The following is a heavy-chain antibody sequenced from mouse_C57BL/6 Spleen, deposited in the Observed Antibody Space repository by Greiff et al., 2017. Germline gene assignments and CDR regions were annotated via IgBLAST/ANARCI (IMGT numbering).Heavy chain of an antibody. D-gene: IGHD1-1*01. V-gene: IGHV5-12*01. CDR1: GFTFSDYY. CDR2: ISNGGGST. CDR3: ARRGYYGPYYYAMDY. J-gene: IGHJ4*01. Sequence: VQLKESGGGLVQPGGSLKLSCAASGFTFSDYYMYWVRQTPETRLEWVAYISNGGGSTYYPDTVQGRFTISRDNAKNTLYLQMSRLKSEDTAMYYCARRGYYGPYYYAMDYWGQGTSVTVSS.